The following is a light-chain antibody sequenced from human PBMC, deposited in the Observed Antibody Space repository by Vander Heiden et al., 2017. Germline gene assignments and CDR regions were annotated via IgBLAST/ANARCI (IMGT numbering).Light chain of an antibody. CDR1: ALPKQS. CDR3: QSADSSGIYEV. CDR2: KDS. Sequence: SYELTQPPSVSVSPGQTARITCSGNALPKQSVHWYQQKPGQAPVLVIYKDSERPSGIPERFSGSSSGTTVTLTISRVQAEDEADYYCQSADSSGIYEVFGGGTKLTVL. V-gene: IGLV3-25*03. J-gene: IGLJ2*01.